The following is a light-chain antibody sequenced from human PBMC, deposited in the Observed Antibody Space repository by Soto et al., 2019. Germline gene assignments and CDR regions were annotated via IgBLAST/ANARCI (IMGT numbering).Light chain of an antibody. CDR1: QSISSW. V-gene: IGKV1-5*01. J-gene: IGKJ2*01. CDR3: QQYNSLPYT. CDR2: DAS. Sequence: DIQMTQSPSTLSASVGDRVTITCRASQSISSWLAWYQQKPGKAPKLLIYDASSLESGVPSRFSGSGSGTEFTLTISSLQPADFATYYCQQYNSLPYTFGQGTKLEIK.